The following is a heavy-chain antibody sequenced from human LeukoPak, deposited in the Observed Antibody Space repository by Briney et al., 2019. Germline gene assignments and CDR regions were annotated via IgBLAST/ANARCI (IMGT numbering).Heavy chain of an antibody. CDR2: ISWDGGST. CDR3: AKDTAAAGTDLHLDY. Sequence: QTGGSLRLSCAASGFTFDDYAMHWVRQAPGKGLKWVSLISWDGGSTYYADSVKGRFTISRDNSKNSLYLQMNSLRAEDTALYYCAKDTAAAGTDLHLDYWGQGTLVTVSS. D-gene: IGHD6-13*01. J-gene: IGHJ4*02. CDR1: GFTFDDYA. V-gene: IGHV3-43D*04.